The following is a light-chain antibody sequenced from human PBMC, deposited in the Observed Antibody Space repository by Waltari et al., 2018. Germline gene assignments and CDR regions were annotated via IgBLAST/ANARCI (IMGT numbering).Light chain of an antibody. CDR3: TSYTSSSTWV. Sequence: QSALTQPASVSGFPGQSITISCTGASSDVGAYNHVSCYQQHPGKAPKLMMYGVANRPSGGSNRFSGSKSGNTASLTISGLQAEDEADYYCTSYTSSSTWVFGGGTKLTVL. V-gene: IGLV2-14*03. CDR2: GVA. J-gene: IGLJ3*02. CDR1: SSDVGAYNH.